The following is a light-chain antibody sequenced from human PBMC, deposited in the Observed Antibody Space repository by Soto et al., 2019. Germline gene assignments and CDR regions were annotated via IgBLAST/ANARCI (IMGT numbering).Light chain of an antibody. Sequence: QSVLTQPASVSGSPGQSITISCTGSSSDVGGYNLVSWYQHHPGKAPKLIIYEGSQRPSGVSNRFFGSKSGNTASLTISGLQAEDEADYHCCSYAGSSSDVFGTGTKVTVL. CDR3: CSYAGSSSDV. V-gene: IGLV2-23*01. J-gene: IGLJ1*01. CDR2: EGS. CDR1: SSDVGGYNL.